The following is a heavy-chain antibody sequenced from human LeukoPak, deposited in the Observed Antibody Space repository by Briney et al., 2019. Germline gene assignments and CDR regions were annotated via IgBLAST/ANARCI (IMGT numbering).Heavy chain of an antibody. V-gene: IGHV3-23*01. J-gene: IGHJ4*02. CDR1: GFTFSSSA. D-gene: IGHD3-10*01. CDR2: ISVSDGNT. CDR3: AKTRSMLVRGVMDY. Sequence: PGGSLRLSRAVSGFTFSSSAMTCVRQAPGKGLEWVSGISVSDGNTYYTASVKGRFTTARDNSKNTLYLQMNSLRAEDTAVYYCAKTRSMLVRGVMDYWGQGTLVTVSS.